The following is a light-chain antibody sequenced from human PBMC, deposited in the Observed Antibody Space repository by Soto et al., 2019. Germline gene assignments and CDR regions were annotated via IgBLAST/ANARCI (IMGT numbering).Light chain of an antibody. CDR2: DAS. Sequence: DVQVSQSVSTLSASIGDRVTITCRASQSISSWLAWYQQKPGKAPKLLIYDASSLESGVPSRFSGSGSGTQFSLIISGLQPGNCATYSCPPYHVFWFGHVTNVD. V-gene: IGKV1-5*01. CDR3: PPYHVFW. J-gene: IGKJ3*01. CDR1: QSISSW.